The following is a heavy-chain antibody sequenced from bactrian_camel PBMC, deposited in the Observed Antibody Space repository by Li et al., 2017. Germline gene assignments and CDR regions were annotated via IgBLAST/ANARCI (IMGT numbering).Heavy chain of an antibody. V-gene: IGHV3S40*01. J-gene: IGHJ4*01. CDR1: GFTFSSQI. CDR2: IQNNAAGDNT. Sequence: DVQLVESGGGSVQAGGSLRLSCAASGFTFSSQILGWARQAPGKGLEWISSIQNNAAGDNTYYADSVKGRFTISRDNAKSTLYLQMNSLKTEDTSVYYCASRSDGYWGQGTQVTVS. CDR3: ASRSDGY.